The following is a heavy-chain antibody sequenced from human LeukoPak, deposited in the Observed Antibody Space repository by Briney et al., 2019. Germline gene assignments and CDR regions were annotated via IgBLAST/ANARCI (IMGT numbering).Heavy chain of an antibody. Sequence: GGSLRLSCAASGFTFTTYAMSWVRQAPGKGLVWVSRIASDGSSTTYADSVKGRFSISRDNAKNTLYLQMNSLRVEDTAVYYCARGRPHGNDYWGQGTLVTVSS. CDR1: GFTFTTYA. CDR3: ARGRPHGNDY. D-gene: IGHD4-23*01. V-gene: IGHV3-74*01. CDR2: IASDGSST. J-gene: IGHJ4*02.